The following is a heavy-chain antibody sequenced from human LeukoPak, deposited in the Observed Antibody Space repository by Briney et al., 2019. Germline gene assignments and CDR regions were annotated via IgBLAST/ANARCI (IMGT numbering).Heavy chain of an antibody. V-gene: IGHV3-30*18. Sequence: GGSLRLSCAASGFTFSSYVMHWVRQAPGKGLEWVTVISYDGSNKYYADSVKGRFTISRDNSKNTLYLQMNSPRAEDTAVYYCAKSYCSGGSCYSGDYYGMDVWGQGTTVTVSS. J-gene: IGHJ6*02. CDR2: ISYDGSNK. CDR3: AKSYCSGGSCYSGDYYGMDV. CDR1: GFTFSSYV. D-gene: IGHD2-15*01.